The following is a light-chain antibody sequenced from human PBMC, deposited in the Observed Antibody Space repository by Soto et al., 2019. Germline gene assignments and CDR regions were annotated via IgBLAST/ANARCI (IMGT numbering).Light chain of an antibody. Sequence: QSVLTQPPSASGSPGQSVTISCTGTSSDVGGYNYVSWDQQHPGKAPKLMIYEVSKRPSGVPDRFSGSKSGNTASLTVSGLQAEDEADYYCSSYAGSNSYVFGTGTKLTVL. CDR1: SSDVGGYNY. J-gene: IGLJ1*01. CDR2: EVS. CDR3: SSYAGSNSYV. V-gene: IGLV2-8*01.